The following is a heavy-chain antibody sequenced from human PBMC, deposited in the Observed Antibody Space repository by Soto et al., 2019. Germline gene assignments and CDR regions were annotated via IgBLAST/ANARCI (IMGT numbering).Heavy chain of an antibody. CDR3: ARDVAMPTGLGLGY. CDR2: ISNDGSKK. J-gene: IGHJ4*02. Sequence: QVQVVESGGGVVQPGTSLRLSCAASGFAFTNYGIHWVRQAPGKGLEWVAHISNDGSKKFYGDSVKGRFTISRDNSENTVYRQMTSLRPDDTAVFYCARDVAMPTGLGLGYWGQGTLVTVSS. D-gene: IGHD6-19*01. V-gene: IGHV3-30*03. CDR1: GFAFTNYG.